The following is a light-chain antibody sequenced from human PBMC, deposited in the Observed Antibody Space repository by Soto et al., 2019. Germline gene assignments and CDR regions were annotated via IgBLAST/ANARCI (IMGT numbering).Light chain of an antibody. V-gene: IGKV1-5*01. J-gene: IGKJ1*01. CDR1: QSMSSW. CDR2: DAS. Sequence: DIQITQSPSTLCASVVHRVTITFRASQSMSSWLAWYQQKPGKAPKLLIYDASSLESGVPSRFSGSGSGTEFTLTISSLQPDDFATYYCQQYNSYKTFGQGTKVDIK. CDR3: QQYNSYKT.